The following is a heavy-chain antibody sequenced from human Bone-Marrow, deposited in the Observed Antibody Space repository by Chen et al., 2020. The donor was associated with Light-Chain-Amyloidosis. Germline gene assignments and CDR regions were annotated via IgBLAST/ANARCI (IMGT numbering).Heavy chain of an antibody. V-gene: IGHV3-21*02. Sequence: EIQLVESGGGLVKPGGSLRLSCTVSEFPSSKFSMNWVRQAPGRGLEWVSSSSSRGTYIYYADSVKGRFTTSRDNARNSLYLQMNSLRAEDTAIYYCARGAVGSTHFDHWGQGTQVTVSS. CDR2: SSSRGTYI. J-gene: IGHJ4*02. CDR1: EFPSSKFS. D-gene: IGHD1-26*01. CDR3: ARGAVGSTHFDH.